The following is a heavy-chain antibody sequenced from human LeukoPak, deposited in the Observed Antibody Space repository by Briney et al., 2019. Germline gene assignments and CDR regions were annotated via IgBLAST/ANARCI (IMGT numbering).Heavy chain of an antibody. V-gene: IGHV3-7*01. CDR3: ARGLGSSWYSYYYYYMDV. J-gene: IGHJ6*03. CDR2: IKQDGSEK. D-gene: IGHD6-13*01. CDR1: GFIFSSYW. Sequence: PGGSLRLSCAASGFIFSSYWMSWVRQAPGKGLEWVANIKQDGSEKYYVDSVKGRFTISRDNAKNSLYLQMNSLRAEDTAVYYCARGLGSSWYSYYYYYMDVWGKGTTVTVSS.